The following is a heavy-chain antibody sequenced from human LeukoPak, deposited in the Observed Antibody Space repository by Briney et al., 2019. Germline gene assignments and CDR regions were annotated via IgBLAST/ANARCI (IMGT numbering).Heavy chain of an antibody. V-gene: IGHV4-4*02. CDR2: VYYTGNT. D-gene: IGHD3-22*01. CDR1: GGSLNRDNW. Sequence: SETLSLTCAVSGGSLNRDNWWTWVRQPPGKGLEWIGEVYYTGNTHYNPSLQSRVTISVDKSKNQFSLDLSSVTAADTAVYYCARDWDGRDSDRSGYYPRWFDPWGQGTLVTVSS. CDR3: ARDWDGRDSDRSGYYPRWFDP. J-gene: IGHJ5*02.